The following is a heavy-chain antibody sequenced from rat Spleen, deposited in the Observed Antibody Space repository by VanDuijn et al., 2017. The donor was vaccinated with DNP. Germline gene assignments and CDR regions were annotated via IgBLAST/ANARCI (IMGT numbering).Heavy chain of an antibody. Sequence: EVQLVESGGGLVQPGRSLKLSCAASGFTFSDYYMAWVRQAPTKGLEWVAYLSYDGGRTYNGDSVKGRFTISRDNAKNTLYLQMNSLRSEDTATYYCARHVLPLRVWDYWGQGVMVTVSS. CDR2: LSYDGGRT. CDR3: ARHVLPLRVWDY. CDR1: GFTFSDYY. J-gene: IGHJ2*01. D-gene: IGHD1-4*01. V-gene: IGHV5-22*01.